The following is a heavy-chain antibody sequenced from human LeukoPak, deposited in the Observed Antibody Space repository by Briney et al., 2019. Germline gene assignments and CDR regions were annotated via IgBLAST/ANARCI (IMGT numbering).Heavy chain of an antibody. CDR3: ARAVVVAATPGYFDY. Sequence: GGSLRLSCAASGFTFSSYSMNWVRQAPGKGLEWVSYISSSSSTIYYADSVKGRFTISRDNAKNSLYLQMNSLRAEDTAVYYCARAVVVAATPGYFDYWGQGTLVTVSS. J-gene: IGHJ4*02. CDR1: GFTFSSYS. D-gene: IGHD2-15*01. CDR2: ISSSSSTI. V-gene: IGHV3-48*01.